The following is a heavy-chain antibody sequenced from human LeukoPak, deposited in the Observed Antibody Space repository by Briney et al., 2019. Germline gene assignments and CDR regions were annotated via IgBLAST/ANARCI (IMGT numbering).Heavy chain of an antibody. V-gene: IGHV1-18*01. J-gene: IGHJ3*01. CDR2: ISAYNGNT. CDR1: GYTFTSYA. CDR3: GRDLRTIAVTGIGVFDV. D-gene: IGHD6-19*01. Sequence: ASVKVSCKASGYTFTSYAMNWVRQAPGQGLEWMGWISAYNGNTNYAQKLQGRVIMTTDTSTSTAYMELNSLRFEDTAVYYCGRDLRTIAVTGIGVFDVWGQGTKVTVSS.